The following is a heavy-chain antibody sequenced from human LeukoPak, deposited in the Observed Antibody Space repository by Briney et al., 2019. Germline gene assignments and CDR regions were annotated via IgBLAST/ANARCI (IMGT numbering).Heavy chain of an antibody. CDR1: GGSISSYY. J-gene: IGHJ6*02. V-gene: IGHV4-59*12. Sequence: SETLSLTCTVSGGSISSYYWSWIRQPPGKGLEWIGYIYYSGSTYYNPSLKSRVTISVDTSKNQFSLKLSSVTAADTAVYYCARVTTVTRRGYGMDVWGQGTTVTVSS. CDR3: ARVTTVTRRGYGMDV. CDR2: IYYSGST. D-gene: IGHD4-17*01.